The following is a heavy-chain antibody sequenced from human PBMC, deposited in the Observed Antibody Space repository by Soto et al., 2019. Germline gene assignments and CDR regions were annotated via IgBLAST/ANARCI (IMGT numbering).Heavy chain of an antibody. CDR3: ARRHDYGDYAFDY. V-gene: IGHV3-30-3*01. CDR1: GFTFSSFA. D-gene: IGHD4-17*01. Sequence: WGSLRLSCAASGFTFSSFAMHWVRQSPGKGLEWVAVISYDGTHKYYADSVKGRFTISRDNSKNTLYVQMNSLRAEDTAVYYCARRHDYGDYAFDYWGQGTLVTVSS. CDR2: ISYDGTHK. J-gene: IGHJ4*02.